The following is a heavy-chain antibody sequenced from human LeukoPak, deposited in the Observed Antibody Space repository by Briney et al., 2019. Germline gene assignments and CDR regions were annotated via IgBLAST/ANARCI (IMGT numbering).Heavy chain of an antibody. Sequence: AETLCLTCTVSGGFISSSIYYWDWIRQPPGKGLEWIGNVHYSENSYYNPSLRSRVTMSLDTSKNQFSLKLSSVTAADTAVYYCARHPGRTNWFDLWGQGILVSFSS. CDR3: ARHPGRTNWFDL. J-gene: IGHJ5*02. CDR1: GGFISSSIYY. CDR2: VHYSENS. V-gene: IGHV4-39*01.